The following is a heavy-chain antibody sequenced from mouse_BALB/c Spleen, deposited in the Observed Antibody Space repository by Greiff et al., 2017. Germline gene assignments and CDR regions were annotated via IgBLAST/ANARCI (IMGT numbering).Heavy chain of an antibody. CDR2: ISDGGSYT. V-gene: IGHV5-4*02. Sequence: EVQLVESGGGLVKPGGSLKLSCAASGFTFSDYYMYWVRQTPEKRLEWVATISDGGSYTYYPDSVKGRFTISRDNAKNNLYLQMSSLKSEDTAMYYCARDGYDGFDYWGQGTTLTVSS. D-gene: IGHD2-14*01. J-gene: IGHJ2*01. CDR1: GFTFSDYY. CDR3: ARDGYDGFDY.